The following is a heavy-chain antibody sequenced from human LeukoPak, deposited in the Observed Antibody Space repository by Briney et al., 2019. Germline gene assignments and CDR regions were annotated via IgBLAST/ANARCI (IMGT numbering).Heavy chain of an antibody. J-gene: IGHJ4*02. CDR3: AREQTAYYYDSSGYYEHLHHFDY. D-gene: IGHD3-22*01. CDR1: GYTFTSYG. V-gene: IGHV1-69*13. Sequence: GASVKVSCKASGYTFTSYGISWVRQAPGQGLEWMGGIIPIFGTANYAQKFQGRVTITADESTSTAYMELSSLRSEDTAVYYCAREQTAYYYDSSGYYEHLHHFDYWGQGTLVTVSS. CDR2: IIPIFGTA.